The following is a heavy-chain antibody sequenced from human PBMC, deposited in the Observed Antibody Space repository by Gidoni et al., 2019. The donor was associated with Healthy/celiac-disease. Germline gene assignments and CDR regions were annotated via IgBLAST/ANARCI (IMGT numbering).Heavy chain of an antibody. Sequence: QLQLQESGPGLVKPSETPSLTCPVPGGSISSSSYYWGWIRQPPGKGLEWIGSIYYSGSTYYNPSLKSRVTISVDTSKNQFSLKLSSVTAADTAVYYCAREGGTYEFDPWGQGTLVTVSS. D-gene: IGHD1-26*01. CDR3: AREGGTYEFDP. J-gene: IGHJ5*02. CDR2: IYYSGST. V-gene: IGHV4-39*07. CDR1: GGSISSSSYY.